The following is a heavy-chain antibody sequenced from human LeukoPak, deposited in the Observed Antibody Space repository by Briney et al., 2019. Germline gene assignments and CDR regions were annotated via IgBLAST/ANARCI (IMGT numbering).Heavy chain of an antibody. CDR1: GYTFTSYA. CDR2: INAGNGNT. CDR3: ARENYYYGMDV. V-gene: IGHV1-3*01. J-gene: IGHJ6*02. Sequence: ASVKVSFKASGYTFTSYAMHWVRQAPGQRLEWMGWINAGNGNTKYSQKFQGRVTITRDTSASTAYMELSSLRSEDTAVYYCARENYYYGMDVWGQGTTVTVSS.